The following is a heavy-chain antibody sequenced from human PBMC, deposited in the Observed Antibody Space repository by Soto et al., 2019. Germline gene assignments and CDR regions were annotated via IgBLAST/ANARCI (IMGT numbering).Heavy chain of an antibody. Sequence: SETLSLTCAVSGYSISSGYYWGFIRQPPGKGLEWIGSIYHSGSTYYNPSLKSRVTISVDTSKNQFSLKLSSVTAADTAVYYCATSRYITMIAWGGAFDIWGQGTMVTVSS. CDR1: GYSISSGYY. CDR3: ATSRYITMIAWGGAFDI. D-gene: IGHD3-22*01. V-gene: IGHV4-38-2*01. CDR2: IYHSGST. J-gene: IGHJ3*02.